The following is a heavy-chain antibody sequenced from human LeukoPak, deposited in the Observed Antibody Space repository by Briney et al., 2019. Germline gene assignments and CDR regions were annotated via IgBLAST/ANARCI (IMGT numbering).Heavy chain of an antibody. Sequence: ASVKVSCEASGGTFSSYAISWVRQAPGQGLEWMGGIIPIFGTANYAQKFQGRVTITADKSTSTAYMELSSLRSEDTAVYYCARARITMIVVDDAFDIWGQGTMVTVSS. J-gene: IGHJ3*02. CDR2: IIPIFGTA. D-gene: IGHD3-22*01. CDR1: GGTFSSYA. V-gene: IGHV1-69*06. CDR3: ARARITMIVVDDAFDI.